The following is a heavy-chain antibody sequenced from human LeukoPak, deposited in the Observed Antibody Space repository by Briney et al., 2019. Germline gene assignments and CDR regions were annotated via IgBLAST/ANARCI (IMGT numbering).Heavy chain of an antibody. CDR2: IYSGGST. CDR3: ASEGLRFLEWLYFDY. J-gene: IGHJ4*02. Sequence: GGSLRLSCAASGFTVSSNYMSWVRQAPGKGLEWVSVIYSGGSTYYADSVKGRFTISRDNSKNTLYLQMNSLRAEDTAVYCCASEGLRFLEWLYFDYWGQGTLVTVSS. V-gene: IGHV3-66*02. D-gene: IGHD3-3*01. CDR1: GFTVSSNY.